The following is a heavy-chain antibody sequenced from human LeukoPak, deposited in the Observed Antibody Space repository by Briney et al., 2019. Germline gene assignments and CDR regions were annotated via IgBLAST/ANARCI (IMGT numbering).Heavy chain of an antibody. V-gene: IGHV3-23*01. CDR3: ANDVEQRLVFEYFQH. D-gene: IGHD6-19*01. J-gene: IGHJ1*01. CDR2: ISGSGGST. Sequence: GGSLRLSCAASGFTFSSYAMSWVRQAPGKGLEWVSAISGSGGSTYYADSVKGRFTISRDNSKNTLYLQMNSLRAEDTAVYYCANDVEQRLVFEYFQHWGQGTLVTVSS. CDR1: GFTFSSYA.